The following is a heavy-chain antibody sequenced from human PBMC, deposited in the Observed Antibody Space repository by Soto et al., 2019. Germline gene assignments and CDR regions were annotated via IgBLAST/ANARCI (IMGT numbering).Heavy chain of an antibody. CDR1: GGSISSYY. J-gene: IGHJ6*02. Sequence: SETLSLTCTVSGGSISSYYWSWIRQPPGKGLEWIGYIYYSGSTNYNPSLKSRVTISVDTSKNQFSLKLSSVTAADTAVYYCARDPGGGQWLANYYYYGMDVWGQGTTVTVSS. V-gene: IGHV4-59*01. CDR3: ARDPGGGQWLANYYYYGMDV. CDR2: IYYSGST. D-gene: IGHD6-19*01.